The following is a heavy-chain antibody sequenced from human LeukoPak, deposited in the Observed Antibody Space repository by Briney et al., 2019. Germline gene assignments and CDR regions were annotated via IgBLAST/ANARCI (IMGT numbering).Heavy chain of an antibody. CDR2: INQDENHR. CDR3: ARSGPQAPDCYHY. Sequence: PGGSLRLSCTASGFTFSTYWMTWVRQAPGKGLEWVASINQDENHRHYVPSARGRFTISRDNAKNSLLLQVNSLTAEDTAIYYCARSGPQAPDCYHYWGQGTQVTVSS. CDR1: GFTFSTYW. V-gene: IGHV3-7*03. D-gene: IGHD2-21*02. J-gene: IGHJ4*02.